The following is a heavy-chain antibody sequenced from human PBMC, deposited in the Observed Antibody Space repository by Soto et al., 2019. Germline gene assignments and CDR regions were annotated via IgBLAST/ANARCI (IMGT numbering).Heavy chain of an antibody. V-gene: IGHV5-51*01. CDR1: GYRFTNKW. Sequence: GESLKISCKGFGYRFTNKWIGWVRQMPGKGLEWMGVIYPADSDTRYSPSFQGQVTISVDKSNSTTYLQWSGLKAADTALYYCARRDRSGWFDAFDVWGRGTVVTVSS. CDR2: IYPADSDT. CDR3: ARRDRSGWFDAFDV. J-gene: IGHJ3*01. D-gene: IGHD6-19*01.